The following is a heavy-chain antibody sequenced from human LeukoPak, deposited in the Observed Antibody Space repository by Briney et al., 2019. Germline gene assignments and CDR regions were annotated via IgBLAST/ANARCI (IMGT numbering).Heavy chain of an antibody. CDR3: ARDPIAAAGTFDY. D-gene: IGHD6-13*01. CDR1: GFTFSSYA. Sequence: PGGSLRLSCAASGFTFSSYAMSWVRQAPGKGLEWVANIKQDGSEKYYVDSVKGRFTISRDNAKNSLYLQMNSLRAEDTAVYYCARDPIAAAGTFDYRGQGTLVTVSS. V-gene: IGHV3-7*01. CDR2: IKQDGSEK. J-gene: IGHJ4*02.